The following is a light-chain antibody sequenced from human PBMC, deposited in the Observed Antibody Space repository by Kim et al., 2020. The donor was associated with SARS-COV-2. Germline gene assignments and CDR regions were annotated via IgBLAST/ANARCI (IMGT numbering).Light chain of an antibody. J-gene: IGKJ5*01. CDR3: RQYNDWPPIT. Sequence: EIVLTQSPATLSVSPGEKVTLSCRASQSVSSNLAWYQQKPGQAPRLLIYGASTRATGIPARFSGSGSGTEFTLTISSRQSEEFAVYYCRQYNDWPPITFGRGTRLEIK. CDR1: QSVSSN. CDR2: GAS. V-gene: IGKV3-15*01.